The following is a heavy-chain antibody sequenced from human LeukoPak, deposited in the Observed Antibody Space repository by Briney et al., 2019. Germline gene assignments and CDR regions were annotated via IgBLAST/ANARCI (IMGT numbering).Heavy chain of an antibody. V-gene: IGHV4-39*07. D-gene: IGHD2-15*01. CDR2: IYYSGST. Sequence: SETLSLTCTVSGGSISSSSYYWGWIRQPPGKGLEWIGSIYYSGSTYYNPSLKSRVTISVDTSKNQFSLKLSSVTAADTAVYYCARGYSVYFDYWGQGTLVTVSS. J-gene: IGHJ4*02. CDR3: ARGYSVYFDY. CDR1: GGSISSSSYY.